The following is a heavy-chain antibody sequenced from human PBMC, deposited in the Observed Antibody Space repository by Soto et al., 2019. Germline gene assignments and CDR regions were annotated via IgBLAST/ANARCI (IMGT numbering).Heavy chain of an antibody. V-gene: IGHV3-33*01. D-gene: IGHD1-26*01. CDR1: GFTFSSSG. CDR2: IWYDGSNK. CDR3: ARDARERYFDY. J-gene: IGHJ4*02. Sequence: QVQLVESGGGVVQPGRSLRLSCAASGFTFSSSGMHWVRQAPGKGLEWVAVIWYDGSNKYYADSVKGRFTISRDNSKNTLYLQMNSLRAEDTAVYYCARDARERYFDYWGQGTLGTVSS.